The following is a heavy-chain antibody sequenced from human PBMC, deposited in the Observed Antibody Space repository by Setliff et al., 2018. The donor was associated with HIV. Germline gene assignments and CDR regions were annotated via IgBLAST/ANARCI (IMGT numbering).Heavy chain of an antibody. J-gene: IGHJ4*02. V-gene: IGHV3-7*03. CDR2: IKPDGSMK. CDR3: ARAGYGDYVSFLNY. Sequence: LSCAASGFTLSTYWMTWVRQAPGKGLEWVANIKPDGSMKYYVDSVKGRFTISRDHAENTLDLQMNNLRVEDTAVYYCARAGYGDYVSFLNYWGQGILVTVSS. CDR1: GFTLSTYW. D-gene: IGHD4-17*01.